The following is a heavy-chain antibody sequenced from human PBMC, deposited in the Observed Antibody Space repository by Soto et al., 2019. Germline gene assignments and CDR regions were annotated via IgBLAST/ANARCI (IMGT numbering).Heavy chain of an antibody. CDR2: ISYDGKNQ. V-gene: IGHV3-30*04. CDR1: GITFSNSA. J-gene: IGHJ4*01. Sequence: SLRLSCAVSGITFSNSAMHWVRQAPGKGLDWVAFISYDGKNQYYADSVKGRFTISRDNSRNTLYLQMNSLRAEDTAIYYCARVAYRNGWIFDYWGQGIRVTVSS. CDR3: ARVAYRNGWIFDY. D-gene: IGHD6-19*01.